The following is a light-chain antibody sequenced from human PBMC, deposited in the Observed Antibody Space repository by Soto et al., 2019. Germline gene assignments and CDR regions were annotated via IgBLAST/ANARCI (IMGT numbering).Light chain of an antibody. J-gene: IGKJ2*01. CDR3: QQYNNWPYT. V-gene: IGKV3-15*01. Sequence: EIVMTQSPATLSVSPGGSATLSCRASQHVSSNFAWYRQKPGQAPTLLIYRASTRATGIPARFSGSGSVTEFTLTISSLQPEDFAVYYCQQYNNWPYTFGQGTKLEIK. CDR1: QHVSSN. CDR2: RAS.